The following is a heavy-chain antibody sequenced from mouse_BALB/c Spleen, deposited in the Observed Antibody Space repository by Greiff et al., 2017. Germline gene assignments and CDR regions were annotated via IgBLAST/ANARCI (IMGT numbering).Heavy chain of an antibody. Sequence: VKVVESGAELARPGASVKMSCKASGYTFTSYTMHWVKQRPGQGLEWIGYINPSSGYTNYNQKFKDKATLTADKSSSTAYMQLSSLTSEDSAVYYCAPITTVVAPFDYWGQGTTLTVSS. CDR3: APITTVVAPFDY. V-gene: IGHV1-4*01. CDR2: INPSSGYT. J-gene: IGHJ2*01. D-gene: IGHD1-1*01. CDR1: GYTFTSYT.